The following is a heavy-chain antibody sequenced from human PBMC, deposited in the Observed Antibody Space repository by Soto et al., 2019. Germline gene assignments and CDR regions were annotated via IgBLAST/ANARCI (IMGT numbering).Heavy chain of an antibody. CDR1: GGSFSGYY. D-gene: IGHD3-16*01. CDR3: ARRRTGRLRY. CDR2: INHSGST. J-gene: IGHJ4*02. Sequence: SETLSLTCAVYGGSFSGYYWSWIRQPPGKGLEWIGEINHSGSTNYNPSLKSRVTISVDTSKNQFSLKLSSVTAADTAVYYCARRRTGRLRYWGQGTLVTVSS. V-gene: IGHV4-34*01.